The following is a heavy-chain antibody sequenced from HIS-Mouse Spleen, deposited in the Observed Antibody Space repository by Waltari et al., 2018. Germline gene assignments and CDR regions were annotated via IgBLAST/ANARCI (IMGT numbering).Heavy chain of an antibody. CDR3: AREVTLTGYFDY. V-gene: IGHV3-21*01. CDR2: IISSSSYI. Sequence: EVQLVESGGGLVKPGGSLRLSCAASGFTFSSYSMNWVRQAPGKGLEWVLSIISSSSYIYYADSVKGRFTISRDNAKNSLYLQMNSLRAEDTAVYYCAREVTLTGYFDYWGQGTLVTVSS. CDR1: GFTFSSYS. D-gene: IGHD7-27*01. J-gene: IGHJ4*02.